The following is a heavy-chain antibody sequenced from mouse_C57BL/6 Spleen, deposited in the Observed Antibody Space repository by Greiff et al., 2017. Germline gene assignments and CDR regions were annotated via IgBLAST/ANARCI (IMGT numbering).Heavy chain of an antibody. CDR2: ISYDGSN. D-gene: IGHD1-1*01. CDR1: GYSITSGYY. Sequence: EVQLVESGPGLVKPSQSLSLTCSVTGYSITSGYYWNWIRQFPGNKLEWMGFISYDGSNNYNPYLKNRISITRDTSKNQFFLKLNSVTTEDTATYYCAREGVYFTTVVAKAYWGQGTLVTVSA. V-gene: IGHV3-6*01. J-gene: IGHJ3*01. CDR3: AREGVYFTTVVAKAY.